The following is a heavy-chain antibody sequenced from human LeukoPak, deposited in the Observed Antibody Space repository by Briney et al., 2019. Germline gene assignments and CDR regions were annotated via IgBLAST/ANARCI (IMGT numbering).Heavy chain of an antibody. CDR3: ARDGGNYDFWSGPLDY. J-gene: IGHJ4*02. V-gene: IGHV1-18*01. D-gene: IGHD3-3*01. Sequence: ASVKVSCKASGYTFTSYSISWVRQAPGQGLEWMGWISAYNGNTNYAQKLQGRVTMTTATSTNTAYMELRSLRSDDTAVYYCARDGGNYDFWSGPLDYWGQGTLVTVSS. CDR1: GYTFTSYS. CDR2: ISAYNGNT.